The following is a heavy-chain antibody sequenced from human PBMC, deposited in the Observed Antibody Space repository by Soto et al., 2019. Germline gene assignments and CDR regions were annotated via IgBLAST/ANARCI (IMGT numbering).Heavy chain of an antibody. CDR2: IKQDGSEK. J-gene: IGHJ3*02. V-gene: IGHV3-7*01. CDR1: GFTFSNFW. Sequence: PGGSLRLSCAASGFTFSNFWMSWVRQAPGKGLEWVANIKQDGSEKYFMDSVKGRFTISRDNAKNSLYLQMNSLRAEDTAVYYCARNLQNAFDIWGQGTMVTVSS. CDR3: ARNLQNAFDI. D-gene: IGHD1-1*01.